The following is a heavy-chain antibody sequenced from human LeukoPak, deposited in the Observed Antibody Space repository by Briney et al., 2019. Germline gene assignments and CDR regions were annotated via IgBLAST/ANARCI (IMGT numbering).Heavy chain of an antibody. V-gene: IGHV3-23*01. Sequence: HPGGSLRLSSAASGFTFSSYAMSCVRQAPGKGLEWVSAISGSGGSTYYADSVKGRFTISRDNSKNTLYLQMNSLRAEDTAVYYCAKANSESYFRSAFDIWGQGTMVTVSS. CDR1: GFTFSSYA. CDR2: ISGSGGST. D-gene: IGHD1-26*01. CDR3: AKANSESYFRSAFDI. J-gene: IGHJ3*02.